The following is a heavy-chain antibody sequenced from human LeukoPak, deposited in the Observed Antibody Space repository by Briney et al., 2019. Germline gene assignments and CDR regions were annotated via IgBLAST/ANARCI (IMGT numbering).Heavy chain of an antibody. D-gene: IGHD6-19*01. CDR2: IRYDGSNK. V-gene: IGHV3-30*02. J-gene: IGHJ1*01. Sequence: GGSLRLSCAASGFTFSSYGMHWVRQAPGKGLEWGAFIRYDGSNKYYADSVKGRFTISRDNSKNTLYLQMNSLRAEDTAVYYCAKSSIAVAGTAEYVQHWGQGTLVTVSS. CDR3: AKSSIAVAGTAEYVQH. CDR1: GFTFSSYG.